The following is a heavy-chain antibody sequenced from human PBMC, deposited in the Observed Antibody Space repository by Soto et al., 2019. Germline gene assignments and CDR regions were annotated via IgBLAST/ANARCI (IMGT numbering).Heavy chain of an antibody. CDR2: IYYSGST. J-gene: IGHJ5*02. V-gene: IGHV4-59*01. CDR1: GGSISSYY. CDR3: ARDLGAAAHSSGWFDP. D-gene: IGHD6-13*01. Sequence: QVQLQESGPGLVKPSETLSLTCTVSGGSISSYYWSWIRQPPGKGLEWIGYIYYSGSTNYNPSLKSRVTISVYTSKNQFSLKLSSVTAADTAVYYCARDLGAAAHSSGWFDPWGQGTLVTVSS.